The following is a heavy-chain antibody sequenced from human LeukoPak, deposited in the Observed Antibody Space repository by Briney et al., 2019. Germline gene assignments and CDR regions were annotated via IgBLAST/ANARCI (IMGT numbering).Heavy chain of an antibody. D-gene: IGHD3-9*01. J-gene: IGHJ4*02. CDR2: ISYDGSNK. CDR1: GFTFSSYA. V-gene: IGHV3-30*04. Sequence: GRSLRLSCAASGFTFSSYAMHWVRQAPGKGLEWVAVISYDGSNKYYADSVKGRFTTSRDNSKNTLYLQMNSLRAEDTAVYYCARGYYDILTPWSYWGQGTLVTISS. CDR3: ARGYYDILTPWSY.